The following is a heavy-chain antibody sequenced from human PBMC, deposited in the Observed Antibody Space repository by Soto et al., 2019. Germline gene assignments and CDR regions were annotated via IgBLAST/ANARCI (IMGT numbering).Heavy chain of an antibody. CDR1: GFTFTSSA. CDR3: AADLSSSSEAKGRGYYYYGMYV. D-gene: IGHD6-6*01. Sequence: SVKVSCKASGFTFTSSAVQWVRQARGQRLEWIGWIVVGSGNTNYAQKFQERVTITRDMSTSTAYMELSSLRSEDTAVYYCAADLSSSSEAKGRGYYYYGMYVWG. J-gene: IGHJ6*02. V-gene: IGHV1-58*01. CDR2: IVVGSGNT.